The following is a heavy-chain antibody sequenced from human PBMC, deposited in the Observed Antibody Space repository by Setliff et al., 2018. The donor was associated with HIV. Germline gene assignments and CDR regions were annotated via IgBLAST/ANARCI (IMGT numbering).Heavy chain of an antibody. Sequence: VKVSCKASGGTFSSYAISWVRQAPGQGLEWMGGIITIFGTANYAQKFQGRVTITTDESTSTAYMELSSLRSEDTAVYYCATEPGYYYDSSGYRYGMDVWGQGTTVTVSS. V-gene: IGHV1-69*05. CDR3: ATEPGYYYDSSGYRYGMDV. CDR2: IITIFGTA. D-gene: IGHD3-22*01. CDR1: GGTFSSYA. J-gene: IGHJ6*02.